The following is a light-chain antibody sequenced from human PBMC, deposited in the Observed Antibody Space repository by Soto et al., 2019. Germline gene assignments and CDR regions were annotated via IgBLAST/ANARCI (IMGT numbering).Light chain of an antibody. CDR1: QSITTN. CDR3: QQYNKWPST. J-gene: IGKJ1*01. V-gene: IGKV3-15*01. CDR2: GTS. Sequence: MTQSPSTLSASVGDRVTITCRASQSITTNLAWYQQKPGQAPRLLIHGTSNRAAGVPARYSGSRSGTDFTLTISSLQSEDFAVYYCQQYNKWPSTFGQGTKVDIK.